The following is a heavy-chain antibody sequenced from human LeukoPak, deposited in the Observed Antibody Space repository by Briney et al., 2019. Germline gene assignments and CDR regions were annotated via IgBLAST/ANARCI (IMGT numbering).Heavy chain of an antibody. CDR1: EFTFNRYW. J-gene: IGHJ4*02. D-gene: IGHD3-16*01. V-gene: IGHV3-7*04. Sequence: GGSLRLSCAASEFTFNRYWMSWVRQAPGKGLEWLANIKHDGSEAHYVDSVKGRFTISRDNAKNSLSLQMNSLHVDDTGVYFCTWDALFGAGRTHLDFWSQGTLVSVSS. CDR2: IKHDGSEA. CDR3: TWDALFGAGRTHLDF.